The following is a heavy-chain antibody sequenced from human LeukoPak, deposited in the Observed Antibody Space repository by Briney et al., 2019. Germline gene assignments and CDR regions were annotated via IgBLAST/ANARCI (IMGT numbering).Heavy chain of an antibody. CDR2: INPNSGAT. Sequence: ASVKVSCKASGYTFTDYYIHWVRQAPGQGHEWMGWINPNSGATKYARKFQGSVAMTRDTSINTAYMELSSLTSDDTAVYYCSRGSPIAATGAVFDYWGQGTLVTVSS. D-gene: IGHD6-13*01. CDR1: GYTFTDYY. V-gene: IGHV1-2*02. J-gene: IGHJ4*02. CDR3: SRGSPIAATGAVFDY.